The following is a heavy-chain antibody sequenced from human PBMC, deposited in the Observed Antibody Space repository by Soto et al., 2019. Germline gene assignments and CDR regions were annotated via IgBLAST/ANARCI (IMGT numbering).Heavy chain of an antibody. V-gene: IGHV3-23*01. CDR2: ISGSGGST. Sequence: LRLCWTAAEGTFISHGGSWISKKPGKGLEWVSAISGSGGSTYYADSVKGRFTISRDNSKNTLYLQMNSLRAEDTAVYYCAKGLEYSSSGGMDVWGQGPSVTGSS. CDR3: AKGLEYSSSGGMDV. J-gene: IGHJ6*02. D-gene: IGHD6-6*01. CDR1: EGTFISHG.